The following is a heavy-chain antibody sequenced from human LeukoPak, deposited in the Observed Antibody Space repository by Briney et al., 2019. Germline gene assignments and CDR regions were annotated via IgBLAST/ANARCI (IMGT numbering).Heavy chain of an antibody. CDR2: IYWNDDR. J-gene: IGHJ3*02. V-gene: IGHV2-5*01. Sequence: SGPTLVNPTQTLTLTCTFSGFSLSTSGMGVGWIRQPPEKSLEWLTIIYWNDDRRYSPSMKSRLTIKKDTYKNQVVLTMTNMDPVDTATDYCAQYPDYGGDYDAFDIWGHGTMVTVSS. CDR1: GFSLSTSGMG. CDR3: AQYPDYGGDYDAFDI. D-gene: IGHD4-23*01.